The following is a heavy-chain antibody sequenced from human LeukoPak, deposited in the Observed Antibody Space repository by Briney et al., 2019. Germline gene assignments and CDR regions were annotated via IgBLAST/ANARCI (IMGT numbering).Heavy chain of an antibody. CDR2: IYYSGST. D-gene: IGHD3-10*01. V-gene: IGHV4-59*08. CDR1: GGSISSYY. J-gene: IGHJ4*02. CDR3: ARHSGVRYYGSGLGYYFDY. Sequence: SETLSLTCTVSGGSISSYYWSWIRQPPGKGLEWIGYIYYSGSTNYNPSLKSRVTISVDTSKNQFSLKLSSVTAADTAVYYCARHSGVRYYGSGLGYYFDYWGQGTLVTVSS.